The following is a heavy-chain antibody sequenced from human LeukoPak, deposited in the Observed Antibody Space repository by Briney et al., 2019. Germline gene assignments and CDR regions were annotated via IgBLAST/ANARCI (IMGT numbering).Heavy chain of an antibody. CDR2: IYYSGST. J-gene: IGHJ4*02. V-gene: IGHV4-39*02. D-gene: IGHD6-19*01. Sequence: SETLSLTCTVSGGSISSSSYYWGWIRQPPGKGLEWIGSIYYSGSTYYNPSLKSRVTISVDTSKNQFSLKLSSVTAADTAVYYCARDQHSSGWFDYWGQGTLVTVSS. CDR1: GGSISSSSYY. CDR3: ARDQHSSGWFDY.